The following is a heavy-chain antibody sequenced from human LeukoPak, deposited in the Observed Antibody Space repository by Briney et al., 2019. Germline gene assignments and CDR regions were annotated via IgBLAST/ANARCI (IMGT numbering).Heavy chain of an antibody. Sequence: GGSLRLSCAASGFTFSSYAMSWVRQAPGKGLEWVSAISGSGSTYYTDSVKGRFTISRDISKNTLYLQMNSLRAEDTAVYYCAKVVDIVVVVAATYFDYWGQGTLVTVSS. CDR2: ISGSGST. J-gene: IGHJ4*02. CDR3: AKVVDIVVVVAATYFDY. D-gene: IGHD2-15*01. CDR1: GFTFSSYA. V-gene: IGHV3-23*01.